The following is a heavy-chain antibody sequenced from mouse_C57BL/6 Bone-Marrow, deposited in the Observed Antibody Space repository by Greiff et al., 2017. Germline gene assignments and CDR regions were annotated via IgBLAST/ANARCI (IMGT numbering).Heavy chain of an antibody. CDR2: IYPSDSDT. Sequence: VQLQQPVAELVRPGSSVKLSCKASGYTFTSYWMDWVKQRPGKGLEWIGNIYPSDSDTHYHQKFKDQATLTVDKSSSTAYMQLSSLTSENSAYYCCARMDYGYEGFADWGQGTLVTVSA. J-gene: IGHJ3*01. D-gene: IGHD2-2*01. CDR1: GYTFTSYW. CDR3: ARMDYGYEGFAD. V-gene: IGHV1-61*01.